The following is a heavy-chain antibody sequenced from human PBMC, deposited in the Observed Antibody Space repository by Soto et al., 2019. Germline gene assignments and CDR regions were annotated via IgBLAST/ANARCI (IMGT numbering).Heavy chain of an antibody. V-gene: IGHV3-30*03. CDR1: GFTFSYYG. D-gene: IGHD5-18*01. J-gene: IGHJ4*02. Sequence: PGGSLILSCAASGFTFSYYGMHWVRQAPGKGLEWVAVISFDGSHKYYADSVKGRFSISRDNSKNTLYLQMNSLRAEDTAVYYCARGYSYCDYWGQGTLVTVSS. CDR2: ISFDGSHK. CDR3: ARGYSYCDY.